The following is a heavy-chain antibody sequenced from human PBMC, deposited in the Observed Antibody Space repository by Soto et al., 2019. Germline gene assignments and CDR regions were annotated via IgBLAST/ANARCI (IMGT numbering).Heavy chain of an antibody. D-gene: IGHD1-20*01. Sequence: SEALSLTCAGYGGSFSGYCGRLIRLPPGKGMEWIGEINHSGSTNCNPSLKSRVTISVDTSKNQFSLKLSSVTAADTAVYYCARAALMSAERITGRFNYYHYFLDVWGKGTTVTVSS. CDR1: GGSFSGYC. CDR3: ARAALMSAERITGRFNYYHYFLDV. V-gene: IGHV4-34*01. CDR2: INHSGST. J-gene: IGHJ6*03.